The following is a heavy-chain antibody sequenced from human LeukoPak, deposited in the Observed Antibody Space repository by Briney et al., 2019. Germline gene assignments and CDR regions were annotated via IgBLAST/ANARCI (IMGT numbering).Heavy chain of an antibody. Sequence: GGSLRLSCAASGFTFSSYAMHWLRQAPGKGLEWVAVISYVGTNKYYADSVKGRFTISRDNSKNTLYLQMNSLRVEDTAVYYCARDGGYFDRLAYFFDYWGQGALVPVSS. CDR2: ISYVGTNK. D-gene: IGHD3-9*01. V-gene: IGHV3-30*04. CDR1: GFTFSSYA. J-gene: IGHJ4*02. CDR3: ARDGGYFDRLAYFFDY.